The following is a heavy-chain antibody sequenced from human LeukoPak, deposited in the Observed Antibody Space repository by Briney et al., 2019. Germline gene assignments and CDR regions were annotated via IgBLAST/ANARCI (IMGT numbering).Heavy chain of an antibody. J-gene: IGHJ5*02. CDR1: GASVSSYY. CDR2: FYYSGTT. Sequence: SETLSLTCTVSGASVSSYYWNWIRQPPGKGLEWIGYFYYSGTTNYNPSLKSRVTISVDTSKNQFSLKLTSVTAADTAVYYCAKTGRPNNSGWYRWFDPWGQGTLVTVSS. D-gene: IGHD6-19*01. CDR3: AKTGRPNNSGWYRWFDP. V-gene: IGHV4-59*08.